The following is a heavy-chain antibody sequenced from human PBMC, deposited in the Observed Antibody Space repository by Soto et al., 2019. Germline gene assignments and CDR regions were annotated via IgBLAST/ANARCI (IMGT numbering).Heavy chain of an antibody. Sequence: ETLPLTGIVSGVSVTSYSWSWVRQPANKGLEWIGRVFSSVSATYSTSLKSRVRISMDTPENRISLKLDSVTAADSGVYYCTREGMTTRDSWGPGTLVTVSS. V-gene: IGHV4-4*07. D-gene: IGHD1-1*01. CDR3: TREGMTTRDS. CDR1: GVSVTSYS. CDR2: VFSSVSA. J-gene: IGHJ4*02.